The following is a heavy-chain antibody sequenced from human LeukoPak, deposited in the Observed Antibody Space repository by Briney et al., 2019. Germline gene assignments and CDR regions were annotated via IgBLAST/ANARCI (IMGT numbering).Heavy chain of an antibody. J-gene: IGHJ4*02. V-gene: IGHV1-18*01. CDR2: ISAYNGNT. CDR3: SLAPYSGSYSLPH. Sequence: ASVKVSCKASGYTFTSYGISWVRQAPGQGLEWMGWISAYNGNTNYAQKLQGRVTMTTDTSTSTAYMELRSLRSDDTAVYYCSLAPYSGSYSLPHWGQGTLVTVSS. D-gene: IGHD1-26*01. CDR1: GYTFTSYG.